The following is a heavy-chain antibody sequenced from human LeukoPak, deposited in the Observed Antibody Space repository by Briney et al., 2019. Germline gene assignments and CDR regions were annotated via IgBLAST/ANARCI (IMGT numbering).Heavy chain of an antibody. V-gene: IGHV3-30*18. Sequence: GGSLILSCAASGFTFSSYGMHWVRQAPGKGLEWVAVISYDGSNKYYADSVKGRFTISRDNSKNTLYLQMNSLRAEDTAVYYCAKGGPTPRMSYFDYWGQGTLVTVSS. CDR2: ISYDGSNK. CDR3: AKGGPTPRMSYFDY. J-gene: IGHJ4*02. D-gene: IGHD2-15*01. CDR1: GFTFSSYG.